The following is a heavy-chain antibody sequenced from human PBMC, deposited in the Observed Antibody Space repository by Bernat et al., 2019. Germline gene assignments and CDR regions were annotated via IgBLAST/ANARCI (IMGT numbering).Heavy chain of an antibody. CDR1: GFTFSSYS. CDR2: ISRSGGSI. V-gene: IGHV3-21*01. D-gene: IGHD2-21*02. J-gene: IGHJ3*02. Sequence: LGGGLVQPGGSLRLSCAASGFTFSSYSMNWVRQAPGKGLEWVSSISRSGGSIYYADSVKGRFTISRDNAKNSLFLQMDSLRAEDTAVYYCARSLLVTSRNDAFEIWGQGTTVTVSS. CDR3: ARSLLVTSRNDAFEI.